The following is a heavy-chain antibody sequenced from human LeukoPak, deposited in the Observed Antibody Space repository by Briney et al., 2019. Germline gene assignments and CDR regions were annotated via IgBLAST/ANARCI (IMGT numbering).Heavy chain of an antibody. CDR2: IYYSGST. CDR3: AGRGILGPYELDY. V-gene: IGHV4-61*01. J-gene: IGHJ4*02. CDR1: GGSVSSGSYY. D-gene: IGHD1-26*01. Sequence: SETLSLTCTVSGGSVSSGSYYWSWIRQPPGKGLEWIGYIYYSGSTNYNPSLKSRVTISVDTSKNQFSLKLSSVTAADTAVYYCAGRGILGPYELDYWGQGTLVTVSS.